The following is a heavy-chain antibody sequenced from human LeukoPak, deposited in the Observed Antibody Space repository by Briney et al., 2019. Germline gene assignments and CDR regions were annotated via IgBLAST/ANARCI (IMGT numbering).Heavy chain of an antibody. CDR2: INHSGST. Sequence: SETLSLTCAVCGGSFSGYYWSWIRQPPGKGLEWIGEINHSGSTNYNPSLKSRVTISVDTSKNQFSLKLSSVTAADTAVYYCATLNMITFGGVIRPITHWFDPWGQGTLVTVSS. CDR3: ATLNMITFGGVIRPITHWFDP. J-gene: IGHJ5*02. D-gene: IGHD3-16*02. V-gene: IGHV4-34*01. CDR1: GGSFSGYY.